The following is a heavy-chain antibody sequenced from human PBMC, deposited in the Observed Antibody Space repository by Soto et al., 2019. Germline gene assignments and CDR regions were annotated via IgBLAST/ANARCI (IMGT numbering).Heavy chain of an antibody. Sequence: ASVKVSCKASGNTFTSYYMHWVRQAPGQGLEWMAIINPSGGSTSYAQKFQGRVAMTRDTSTSTVYMELSSLRTEDTAVYYCARGQYYYAPGSTPQGYLQHWGQGNLVSVTS. CDR2: INPSGGST. D-gene: IGHD3-10*01. J-gene: IGHJ1*01. CDR3: ARGQYYYAPGSTPQGYLQH. V-gene: IGHV1-46*03. CDR1: GNTFTSYY.